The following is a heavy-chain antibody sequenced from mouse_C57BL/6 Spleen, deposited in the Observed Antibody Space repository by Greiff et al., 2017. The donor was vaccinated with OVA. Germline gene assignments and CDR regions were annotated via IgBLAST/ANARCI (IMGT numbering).Heavy chain of an antibody. Sequence: QVKLQQSGAELVRPGASVTLSCKASGYTFTDYEMHWVKQTPVHGLEWIGAIDPETGGTAYNQKFKGKAILTADKSSSTAYMELRSLTSEDSAVYYCTRGGRYFDVWGTGTTVTVAA. D-gene: IGHD3-3*01. CDR2: IDPETGGT. CDR1: GYTFTDYE. J-gene: IGHJ1*03. V-gene: IGHV1-15*01. CDR3: TRGGRYFDV.